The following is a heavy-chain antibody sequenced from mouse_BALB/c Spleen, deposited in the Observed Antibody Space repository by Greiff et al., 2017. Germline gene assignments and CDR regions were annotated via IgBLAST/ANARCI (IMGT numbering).Heavy chain of an antibody. CDR3: TRNTGRAMDY. J-gene: IGHJ4*01. D-gene: IGHD4-1*01. V-gene: IGHV1-69*02. CDR2: IYPSDSYT. CDR1: GYTFTSYW. Sequence: QVQLQQPGAELVRPGASVKLSCKASGYTFTSYWINWVKQRPGQGLEWIGNIYPSDSYTNYNQKFKDKATLTVDKSSSTAYMQLSSPTSEDSAVYYGTRNTGRAMDYWGQGTSVTVSS.